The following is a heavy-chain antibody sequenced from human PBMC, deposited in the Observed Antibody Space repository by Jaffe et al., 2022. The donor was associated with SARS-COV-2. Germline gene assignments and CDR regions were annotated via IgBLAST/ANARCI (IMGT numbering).Heavy chain of an antibody. Sequence: EVQLLESGGGLVQPGGSLRLSCAVSGFTFSSSPMSWVRQAPGRGLEWVSTINSGGAGTFYPDSVKGRFSISRDNSRNTLYLQMNSLRAEDTAVYYCAKWASPGYYDYWGQGTLVAVSS. V-gene: IGHV3-23*01. D-gene: IGHD2-21*01. J-gene: IGHJ4*02. CDR3: AKWASPGYYDY. CDR1: GFTFSSSP. CDR2: INSGGAGT.